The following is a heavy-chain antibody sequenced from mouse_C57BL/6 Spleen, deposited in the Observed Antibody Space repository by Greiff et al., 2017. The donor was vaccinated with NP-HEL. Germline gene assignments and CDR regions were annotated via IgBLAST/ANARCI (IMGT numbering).Heavy chain of an antibody. D-gene: IGHD2-5*01. J-gene: IGHJ4*01. CDR2: INPNNGGT. Sequence: EVQLQQSGPELVKPGASVKISCKASGYTFTDYYMNWVKQSHGKSLEWIGDINPNNGGTSYNQKFKGKATLTVDKSSSTAYMELRSLTSEDSAVYYCAHSNNYYAMDYWGQGTSVTVSS. CDR3: AHSNNYYAMDY. V-gene: IGHV1-26*01. CDR1: GYTFTDYY.